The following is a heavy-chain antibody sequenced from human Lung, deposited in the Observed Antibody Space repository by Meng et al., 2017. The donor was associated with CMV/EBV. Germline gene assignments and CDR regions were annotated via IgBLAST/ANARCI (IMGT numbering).Heavy chain of an antibody. V-gene: IGHV3-11*04. Sequence: GESLKISCAASGFMFSDYYITWIRQAPGKGLEWVSYISGGGGTIYYADSVKGRFIISRDNARNSLYLQMNSLRAEDTAVYSCARAAFLRNYFDYWGQGTLVTVSS. CDR3: ARAAFLRNYFDY. J-gene: IGHJ4*01. CDR1: GFMFSDYY. D-gene: IGHD6-25*01. CDR2: ISGGGGTI.